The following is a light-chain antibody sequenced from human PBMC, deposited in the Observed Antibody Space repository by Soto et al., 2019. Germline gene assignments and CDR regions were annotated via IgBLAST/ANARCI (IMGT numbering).Light chain of an antibody. Sequence: DIQMTQSPSSVSASVGDRVTITCRASKSINTWLAWYQQKPGKAPKLLISAASSLQSGVPSMFSGSGSGTDFTLTISSLQPEDFATYYCQLAYIVPFPFGGGTKVEIK. J-gene: IGKJ4*01. CDR1: KSINTW. V-gene: IGKV1D-12*01. CDR2: AAS. CDR3: QLAYIVPFP.